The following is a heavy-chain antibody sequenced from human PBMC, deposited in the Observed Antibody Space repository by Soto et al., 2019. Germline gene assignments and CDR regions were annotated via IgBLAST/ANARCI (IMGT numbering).Heavy chain of an antibody. D-gene: IGHD2-15*01. CDR2: INHSGST. CDR1: GGSFSGYY. J-gene: IGHJ6*03. Sequence: PSETLSLTCAVYGGSFSGYYWSWIRQPPGKGLEWIGEINHSGSTNYNPSLKSRVTISVDTSKNQFSLKLSSVTAADTAVYYCARAPSGGSCYCYYYIDVWGKGTTVTVSS. V-gene: IGHV4-34*01. CDR3: ARAPSGGSCYCYYYIDV.